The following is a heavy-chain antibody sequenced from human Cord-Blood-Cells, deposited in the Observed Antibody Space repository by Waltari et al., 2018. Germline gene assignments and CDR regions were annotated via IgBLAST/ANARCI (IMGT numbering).Heavy chain of an antibody. D-gene: IGHD3-9*01. V-gene: IGHV3-15*01. CDR1: GFTFSNAW. CDR2: IKSKTDGGTT. CDR3: TTDWAPTNYDILTGYDY. J-gene: IGHJ4*02. Sequence: EVQLVESGGGLVKPGGSLRLSCAASGFTFSNAWMSWVRQAPGKGLEWVGRIKSKTDGGTTDYAAPVKGRFTISRDDSKNTLYLQMNSLKTEDTAVYYCTTDWAPTNYDILTGYDYWGQGTLVTVSS.